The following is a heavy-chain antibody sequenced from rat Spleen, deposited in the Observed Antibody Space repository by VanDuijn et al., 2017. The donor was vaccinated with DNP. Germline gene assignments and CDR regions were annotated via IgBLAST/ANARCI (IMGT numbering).Heavy chain of an antibody. V-gene: IGHV3-1*01. Sequence: EVQLLESGPGLVKPSQSLSLTCSVTGYSITSNYWGWIRKFPGNKMEYIGHISYSGGTNYNPSFKSRISITRDTSKNHFFLHLNSVTTEDTATYYCARWTRYFDYWGQGVMVTVSS. D-gene: IGHD1-7*01. CDR2: ISYSGGT. CDR1: GYSITSNY. J-gene: IGHJ2*01. CDR3: ARWTRYFDY.